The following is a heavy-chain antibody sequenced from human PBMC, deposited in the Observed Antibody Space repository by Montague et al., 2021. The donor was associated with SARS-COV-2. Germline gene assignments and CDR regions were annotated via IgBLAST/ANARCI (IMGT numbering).Heavy chain of an antibody. CDR2: INHSGST. J-gene: IGHJ4*02. V-gene: IGHV4-34*01. Sequence: SETLSLTCAVYGGSFSSYYWNWIRQPPGKGLELIWEINHSGSTNYNPSLKSRVAISVDTSKNQFSLRLTPGTAADTALYDCVRHRHYDVWNGPPDFWDQGTLVTVSS. CDR3: VRHRHYDVWNGPPDF. CDR1: GGSFSSYY. D-gene: IGHD3/OR15-3a*01.